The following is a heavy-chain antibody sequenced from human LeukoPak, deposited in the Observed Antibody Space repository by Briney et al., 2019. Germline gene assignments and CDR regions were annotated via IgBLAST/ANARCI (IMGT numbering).Heavy chain of an antibody. Sequence: VASVKVSCKASGGTFSSYAISWVRQAPGQGLEWMGGIIPIFGTANYAQKFQGRVTITADESTSTAYMELSSLRCEDTAVYYCARDGIGSYGSDYWGQGTLVTVSS. V-gene: IGHV1-69*13. CDR3: ARDGIGSYGSDY. CDR2: IIPIFGTA. D-gene: IGHD5-18*01. J-gene: IGHJ4*02. CDR1: GGTFSSYA.